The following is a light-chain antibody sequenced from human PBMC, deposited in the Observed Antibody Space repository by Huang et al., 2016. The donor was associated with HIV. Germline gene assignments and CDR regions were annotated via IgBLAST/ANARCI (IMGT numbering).Light chain of an antibody. J-gene: IGKJ5*01. Sequence: EIVMTQSPDTLSVSPGERATLSCRASQSVSRNLAWYRQKPGQAPRLLVNGASTRDTGIPPKFSGSGSGTEFTLSISCLQSEDFAVYYCQQYNNWPITFGQGTRLEIE. CDR1: QSVSRN. V-gene: IGKV3-15*01. CDR2: GAS. CDR3: QQYNNWPIT.